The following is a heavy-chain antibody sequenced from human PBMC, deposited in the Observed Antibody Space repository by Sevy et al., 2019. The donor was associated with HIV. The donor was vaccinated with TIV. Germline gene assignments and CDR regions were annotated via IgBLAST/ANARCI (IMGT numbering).Heavy chain of an antibody. V-gene: IGHV3-9*01. CDR1: GFTFDDYA. J-gene: IGHJ4*02. Sequence: SLRLSCAASGFTFDDYAMHWVRQAPGKGLEWVSGISWNSGTIGYADSVKGRFTISRDNAKNSLYLQMNSLRAEDTALYYCARQRGVVLVPAAPFDYWGQGTLVTVSS. CDR3: ARQRGVVLVPAAPFDY. D-gene: IGHD2-2*01. CDR2: ISWNSGTI.